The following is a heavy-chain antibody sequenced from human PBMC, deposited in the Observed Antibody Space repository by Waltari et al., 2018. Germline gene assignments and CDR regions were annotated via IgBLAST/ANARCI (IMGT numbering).Heavy chain of an antibody. CDR2: IIPIFGTA. D-gene: IGHD6-19*01. CDR3: AREAVAGYFDY. V-gene: IGHV1-69*01. J-gene: IGHJ4*02. CDR1: GYTFNNYY. Sequence: QVQLVQSGAEVKKPGASVKISCKASGYTFNNYYLHWVRQAPGQGLEWMGGIIPIFGTANYAQKFQGRVTITTDESTSTAYMELSSLRSEDTAVYYCAREAVAGYFDYWGQGTLVTVSS.